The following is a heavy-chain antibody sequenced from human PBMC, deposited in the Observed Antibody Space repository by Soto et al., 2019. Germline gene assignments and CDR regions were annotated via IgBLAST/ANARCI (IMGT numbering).Heavy chain of an antibody. Sequence: GGSLRLSCAASGFTFSSYAMNWVRQAPGKGLEWVSAISGSGGSTYFADSVKGRFTISRDNSKNTLYLQMNSLRAEDTAVYYCAKDFDTAMARWFDYWGQGTLVTVSS. CDR3: AKDFDTAMARWFDY. J-gene: IGHJ4*02. V-gene: IGHV3-23*01. CDR2: ISGSGGST. D-gene: IGHD5-18*01. CDR1: GFTFSSYA.